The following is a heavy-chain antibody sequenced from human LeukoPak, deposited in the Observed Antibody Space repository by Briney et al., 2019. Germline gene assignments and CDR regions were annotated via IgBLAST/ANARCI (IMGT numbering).Heavy chain of an antibody. V-gene: IGHV3-30-3*01. D-gene: IGHD1-26*01. CDR2: ISYDGSNK. CDR3: ASSLYSGSYFGY. J-gene: IGHJ4*02. Sequence: PGGSLRLSCAASGFTFSSYAMHWVRQAPGKGLEWVAVISYDGSNKYYADSVKGRFTISRDNSKNTLYLQMNSLRAEDTAVYYCASSLYSGSYFGYWGQGTLVTVSS. CDR1: GFTFSSYA.